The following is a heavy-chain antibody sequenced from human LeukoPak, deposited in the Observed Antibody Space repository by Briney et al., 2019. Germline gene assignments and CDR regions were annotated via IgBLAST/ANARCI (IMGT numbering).Heavy chain of an antibody. J-gene: IGHJ4*02. Sequence: GASVKVSCKASGYTFDSFDINWVRQATGQGLEWMGWMNPKSGNTGYAQKFQGRVTMTRDTSIGTAYMELSSLTSEDTALYYCVRCPQSSTSLDYWGQGTLVTVSS. V-gene: IGHV1-8*01. CDR3: VRCPQSSTSLDY. CDR1: GYTFDSFD. CDR2: MNPKSGNT. D-gene: IGHD6-6*01.